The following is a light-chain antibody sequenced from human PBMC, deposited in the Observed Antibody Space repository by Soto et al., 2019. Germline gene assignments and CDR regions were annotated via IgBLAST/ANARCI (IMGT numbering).Light chain of an antibody. CDR3: QQYGSSTGVT. V-gene: IGKV3-20*01. CDR1: QTVSSKY. CDR2: GTS. J-gene: IGKJ3*01. Sequence: ETVLTQSPGTLSVSPGESATLSCRASQTVSSKYLAWYQQKPGQAPRLLIYGTSSRATGIPDRFSGSGSGTDFPLTISRLEPEDFAVYYCQQYGSSTGVTFGPGTKVDIK.